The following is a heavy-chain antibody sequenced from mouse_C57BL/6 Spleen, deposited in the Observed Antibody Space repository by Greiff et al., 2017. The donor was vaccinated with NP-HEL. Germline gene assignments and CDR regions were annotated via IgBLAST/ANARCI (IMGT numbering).Heavy chain of an antibody. CDR1: GYTFTDYE. CDR3: TRGGNYYGSSYYFDY. J-gene: IGHJ2*01. CDR2: IDPETGGT. V-gene: IGHV1-15*01. D-gene: IGHD1-1*01. Sequence: QVQLQQSGAELVRPGASVTLSCKASGYTFTDYEMHWVKQTPVHGLEWIGAIDPETGGTAYNQKFKGKAILTADKSSSTAYMELRSLTSEDSAVYYCTRGGNYYGSSYYFDYWGQGTTLTVSS.